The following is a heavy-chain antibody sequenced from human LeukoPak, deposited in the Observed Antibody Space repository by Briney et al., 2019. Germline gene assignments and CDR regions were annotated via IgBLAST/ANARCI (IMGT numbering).Heavy chain of an antibody. J-gene: IGHJ6*03. CDR3: ARGYSYYYMDV. V-gene: IGHV5-51*01. CDR2: IHPGDSDT. Sequence: GESLKISCKGSGYSFTSYWIGWVRQMPGNGLEWMGIIHPGDSDTRYSPSFQGQVTISADKSISTAYLQWSSLKASDTAMYCCARGYSYYYMDVWGKGITVTVSS. CDR1: GYSFTSYW.